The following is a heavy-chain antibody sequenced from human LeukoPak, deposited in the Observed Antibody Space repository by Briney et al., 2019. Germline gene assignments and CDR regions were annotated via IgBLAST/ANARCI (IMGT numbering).Heavy chain of an antibody. CDR2: FYSGGST. Sequence: GGSLRLSCAASGFTVSSNYMSWVRQAPGKGLECVSIFYSGGSTYYADSVKGRFTISRDNSKNTLYLQMNSLRAEDTAVYYCARDQVDYYGSGSYLLDYWGQGTLVTVSS. CDR3: ARDQVDYYGSGSYLLDY. CDR1: GFTVSSNY. V-gene: IGHV3-66*01. D-gene: IGHD3-10*01. J-gene: IGHJ4*02.